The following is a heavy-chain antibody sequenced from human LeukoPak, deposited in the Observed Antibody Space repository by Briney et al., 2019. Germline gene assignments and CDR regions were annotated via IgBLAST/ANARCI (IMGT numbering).Heavy chain of an antibody. Sequence: PGGSLRLSCAASGFTFSSYWMSWVRQAPGKGLEWVANVKQDGSEKYYVDSVKGRFTISRDNAKNSLYLQMNSLRAEDTAVYYCARDRTAFGVVTYYGMDVWGQGTTVTVSS. J-gene: IGHJ6*02. CDR2: VKQDGSEK. D-gene: IGHD3-3*01. V-gene: IGHV3-7*01. CDR1: GFTFSSYW. CDR3: ARDRTAFGVVTYYGMDV.